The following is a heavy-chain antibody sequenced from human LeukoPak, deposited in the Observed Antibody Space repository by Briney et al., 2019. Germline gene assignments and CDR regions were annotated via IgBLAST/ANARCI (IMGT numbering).Heavy chain of an antibody. CDR1: GGSISSYY. CDR3: ARNVWGSYRIDY. D-gene: IGHD3-16*02. V-gene: IGHV4-59*01. CDR2: ISYSGST. Sequence: SETLSLTCTVSGGSISSYYWSWIRQPPGKGLEWIGYISYSGSTNYNPSLKSRVTMSVDTSKNQFSLKLSSVTAVDTAVYYCARNVWGSYRIDYWGQGTLVTVTS. J-gene: IGHJ4*02.